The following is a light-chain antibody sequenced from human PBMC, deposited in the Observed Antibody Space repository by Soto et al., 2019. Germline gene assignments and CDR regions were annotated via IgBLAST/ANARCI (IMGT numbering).Light chain of an antibody. V-gene: IGKV3-20*01. J-gene: IGKJ5*01. CDR2: GAS. CDR1: QSVSSSY. Sequence: EIVLTQSPGTLSLSPGERATLSCRARQSVSSSYLAWYQQKPGQAPRLLIYGASSRATGIPDRFSGSGSGTDFTLTISRLEPEDFAVYYCQQSGSSPSITFGQGPRLQIK. CDR3: QQSGSSPSIT.